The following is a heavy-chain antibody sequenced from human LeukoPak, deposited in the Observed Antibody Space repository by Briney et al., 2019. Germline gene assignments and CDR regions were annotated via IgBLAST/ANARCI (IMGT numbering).Heavy chain of an antibody. CDR2: INPSGGST. J-gene: IGHJ4*02. CDR3: ARDRNGRVGPAATLDY. CDR1: GYTFTSYY. V-gene: IGHV1-46*01. Sequence: ASVKVSCKASGYTFTSYYMHWVRQAPGQGLEWMGIINPSGGSTSYAQKFQGRVTMTRDMSTSTVYMELSSLRSEDTAVYYCARDRNGRVGPAATLDYWGQGTLVTVSS. D-gene: IGHD6-13*01.